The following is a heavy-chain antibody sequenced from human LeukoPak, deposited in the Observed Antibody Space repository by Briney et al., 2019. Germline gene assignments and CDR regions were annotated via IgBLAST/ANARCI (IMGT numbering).Heavy chain of an antibody. V-gene: IGHV3-66*01. CDR1: GFTVSDNY. Sequence: QPGGSLRLSCAASGFTVSDNYMSWVRQAPGKGLEWVSVIYTSGSTYCADSVKGRFTISRDNSKNTLYLQTNRLRAEDTAVYYCVREGVYSSGLDYWGQGTLVTVSS. J-gene: IGHJ4*02. D-gene: IGHD6-19*01. CDR2: IYTSGST. CDR3: VREGVYSSGLDY.